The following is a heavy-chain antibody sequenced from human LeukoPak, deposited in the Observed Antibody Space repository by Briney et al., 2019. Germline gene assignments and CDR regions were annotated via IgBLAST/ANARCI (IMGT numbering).Heavy chain of an antibody. CDR1: GFTFSSYA. V-gene: IGHV3-64*01. J-gene: IGHJ4*02. D-gene: IGHD6-13*01. CDR2: ISSNGGST. Sequence: PGGSLRLSCAASGFTFSSYAMHWVRQAPGKGLEYVSAISSNGGSTYYANSVKGRFTISRDNSKNTLYLQMGSLRAEDMAVYYCARGDGSSWQTIDYWGQGTLVTVSS. CDR3: ARGDGSSWQTIDY.